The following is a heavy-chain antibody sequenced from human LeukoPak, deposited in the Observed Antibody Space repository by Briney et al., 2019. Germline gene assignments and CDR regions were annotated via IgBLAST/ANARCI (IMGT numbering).Heavy chain of an antibody. Sequence: GGSLRLSCAASGFTFSSCAMSWVRQAPGKGLEWVSAISGSGGSTYYADSVKGRFTISRDNSKNTLYLQMNSLRAEDTAVYYCAKADTTLRYFDWLLCPVDYWGQGTLVTVSS. J-gene: IGHJ4*02. CDR2: ISGSGGST. CDR1: GFTFSSCA. CDR3: AKADTTLRYFDWLLCPVDY. D-gene: IGHD3-9*01. V-gene: IGHV3-23*01.